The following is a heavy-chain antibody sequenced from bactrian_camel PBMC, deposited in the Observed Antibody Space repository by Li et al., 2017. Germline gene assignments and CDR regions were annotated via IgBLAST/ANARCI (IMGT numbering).Heavy chain of an antibody. D-gene: IGHD3*01. V-gene: IGHV3S1*01. J-gene: IGHJ4*01. CDR2: IDTGDGST. Sequence: HVQLVESGGGSALAGGSVRLSCAASGYTFNTYSWFRQAPGQEREGVAAIDTGDGSTYYLNSVEGRFTISHDNAKNTLYLQMNSLKPEDTAIYYCAAAKGLPDLLRGGYLCARSYNYWGRGTQVTVSS. CDR3: AAAKGLPDLLRGGYLCARSYNY. CDR1: GYTFNTYS.